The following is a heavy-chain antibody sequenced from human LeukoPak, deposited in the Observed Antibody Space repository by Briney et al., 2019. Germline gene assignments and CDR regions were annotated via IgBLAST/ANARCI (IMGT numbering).Heavy chain of an antibody. J-gene: IGHJ3*02. CDR1: GGSISSYY. V-gene: IGHV4-59*01. CDR2: IYYSGST. D-gene: IGHD1-26*01. Sequence: SETLSLTCTVSGGSISSYYWSWIRQPPGKGLEWIGYIYYSGSTNYNPSLKSRVTISVDTSKNQFSLKLSSVTAADTAVYYCARDGIVGATPYAFDIWGQGTMVTVSS. CDR3: ARDGIVGATPYAFDI.